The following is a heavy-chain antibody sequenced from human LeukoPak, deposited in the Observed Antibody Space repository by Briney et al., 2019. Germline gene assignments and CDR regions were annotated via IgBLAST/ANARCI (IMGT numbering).Heavy chain of an antibody. CDR1: GGSISSSSSY. CDR3: ARDGNDYAFDY. J-gene: IGHJ4*02. Sequence: SETLSLTCTVSGGSISSSSSYWGWIRQPPGKGLEWIGSIYYSGSTYYNPSLKSRVTISVDTSKNQFSLKLSSVTAADTAVYYCARDGNDYAFDYWGQGTLVTVSS. D-gene: IGHD4-17*01. V-gene: IGHV4-39*07. CDR2: IYYSGST.